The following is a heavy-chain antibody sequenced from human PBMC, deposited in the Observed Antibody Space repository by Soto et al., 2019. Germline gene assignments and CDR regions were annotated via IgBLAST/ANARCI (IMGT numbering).Heavy chain of an antibody. CDR1: GFTFSSYI. CDR2: ISSSSSYI. Sequence: PGGSLRLSCAASGFTFSSYIMNGVRQAPGKGLEWVSSISSSSSYIYYADSVKGRLTISRDNAKNSLYLQMNSLTAEDTAVYYCARDVVLWFGELSGGMDVWGQGTTVTVSS. J-gene: IGHJ6*02. V-gene: IGHV3-21*01. CDR3: ARDVVLWFGELSGGMDV. D-gene: IGHD3-10*01.